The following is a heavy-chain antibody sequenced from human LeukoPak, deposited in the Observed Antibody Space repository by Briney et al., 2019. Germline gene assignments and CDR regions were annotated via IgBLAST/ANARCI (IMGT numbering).Heavy chain of an antibody. V-gene: IGHV4-34*01. CDR1: GGSFSGYY. D-gene: IGHD5-12*01. CDR2: INHSGST. J-gene: IGHJ4*02. CDR3: ARGGVATIDD. Sequence: SETLSLTCAAYGGSFSGYYWSWIRQPPGKGLEWIGEINHSGSTNYNPSLKSRVTISVDTSKNQFSLKLSSVTAADTAVYYCARGGVATIDDWGQGTLVTVSS.